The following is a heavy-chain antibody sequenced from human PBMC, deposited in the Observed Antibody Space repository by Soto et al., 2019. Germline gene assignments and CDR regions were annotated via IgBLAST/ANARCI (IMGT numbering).Heavy chain of an antibody. V-gene: IGHV4-59*08. Sequence: SETLSLTCTVSGGSISNSYWSWIRQSPEKGPEWIGYIYSSGSTNYNPSLNSRVTISVDTSKNQFSLKLSSVTAADTAVYYCARRYGGNLDYWGQGTLVTVSS. CDR1: GGSISNSY. D-gene: IGHD1-26*01. CDR2: IYSSGST. J-gene: IGHJ4*02. CDR3: ARRYGGNLDY.